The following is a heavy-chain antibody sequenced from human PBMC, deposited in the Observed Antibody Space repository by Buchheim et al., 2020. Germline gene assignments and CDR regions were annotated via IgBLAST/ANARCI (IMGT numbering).Heavy chain of an antibody. CDR2: IYSGGST. Sequence: EVQLVESGGGLVQPGGSLRLSCAASGFTVSSNYMSWVRQAPGKGLEWVSVIYSGGSTYYADSVKGRFTISRDNSKNTLYLQMNSLRAEDTAVYYCASGYYDFWSGYYIGVDYWGQGTL. V-gene: IGHV3-66*02. J-gene: IGHJ4*02. CDR1: GFTVSSNY. CDR3: ASGYYDFWSGYYIGVDY. D-gene: IGHD3-3*01.